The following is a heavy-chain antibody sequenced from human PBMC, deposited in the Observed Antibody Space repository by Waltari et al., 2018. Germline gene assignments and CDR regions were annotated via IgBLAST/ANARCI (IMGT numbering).Heavy chain of an antibody. CDR3: ARAPDS. CDR1: GGSISSDSFY. CDR2: LYYSGTT. J-gene: IGHJ5*01. V-gene: IGHV4-39*01. Sequence: QLQLQESGPGLVKPSETLSLTCTFSGGSISSDSFYWGWIGQPPGKGLEWIGSLYYSGTTYSSPSLRSRVTISLDTSKSQFSLKLSSVTAADTAVYYCARAPDSWGQGTLVTVSS.